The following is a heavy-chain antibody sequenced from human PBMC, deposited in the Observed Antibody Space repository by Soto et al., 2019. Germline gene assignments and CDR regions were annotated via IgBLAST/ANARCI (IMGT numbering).Heavy chain of an antibody. CDR2: VYYSGST. Sequence: PSETLSLTCTVSGGSINISNYNWGWIRQPPGKGLEWIGSVYYSGSTYYNPSLKSRVTISVDTSKNQFSLKLSSVTAADTAIFYCARHGIGMVVAEAPDVFDIWGQGTTVTVSS. CDR3: ARHGIGMVVAEAPDVFDI. CDR1: GGSINISNYN. V-gene: IGHV4-39*01. D-gene: IGHD2-15*01. J-gene: IGHJ3*02.